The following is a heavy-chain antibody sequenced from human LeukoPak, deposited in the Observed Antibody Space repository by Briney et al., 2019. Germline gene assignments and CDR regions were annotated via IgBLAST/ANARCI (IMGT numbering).Heavy chain of an antibody. CDR1: GYTFTGYY. CDR2: INPSGGST. CDR3: ARAADNGDYSDY. J-gene: IGHJ4*02. Sequence: ASVKVSCKASGYTFTGYYMHWVRQAPGQGLEWMGIINPSGGSTSYAQKFQGRVTMTRDTSISTAYMELSRLRSDDTAVYYCARAADNGDYSDYWGQGTLVTVSS. D-gene: IGHD4-17*01. V-gene: IGHV1-46*01.